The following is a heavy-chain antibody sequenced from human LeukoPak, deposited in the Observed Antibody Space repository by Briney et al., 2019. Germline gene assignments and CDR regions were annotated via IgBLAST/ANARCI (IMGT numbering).Heavy chain of an antibody. D-gene: IGHD2-15*01. CDR1: GGSISSGSYY. J-gene: IGHJ3*02. CDR2: IYTSGST. V-gene: IGHV4-61*02. Sequence: SETLSLTCTVSGGSISSGSYYWSWIRQPAGKGLEWIGRIYTSGSTNYNPSLKSRVTISVDTSKNQFSLKLSSVTAADTAVYYCARHVYCSGGSCYFTFDIWGQGTMVTVSS. CDR3: ARHVYCSGGSCYFTFDI.